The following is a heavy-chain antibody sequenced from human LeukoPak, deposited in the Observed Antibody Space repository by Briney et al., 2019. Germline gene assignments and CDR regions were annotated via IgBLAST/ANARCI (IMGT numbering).Heavy chain of an antibody. Sequence: GGSLRLSCAASGFTFSSYAMSWVRQAPGKGLEWVSGISWNSGSIGYADSVKGRFTISRDNAKNSLYLQMNSLRAEDTALYYCAKDFSIVGLVDYWGQGTLVTVSS. CDR1: GFTFSSYA. J-gene: IGHJ4*02. V-gene: IGHV3-9*01. CDR2: ISWNSGSI. D-gene: IGHD1-26*01. CDR3: AKDFSIVGLVDY.